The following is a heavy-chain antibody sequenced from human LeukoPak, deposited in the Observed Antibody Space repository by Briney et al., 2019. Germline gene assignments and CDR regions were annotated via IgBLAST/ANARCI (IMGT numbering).Heavy chain of an antibody. D-gene: IGHD3-9*01. CDR3: ARRSDILTGGGMDV. V-gene: IGHV3-21*01. Sequence: GGSLRLSCAASGFTFSSYSMNWVRQAPGKGLEWVSSISSSSSYIYYADSVKGRFTISRDNAKNSLYLQMNSQRAEDTAVYYCARRSDILTGGGMDVWGQGTTVTVSS. CDR2: ISSSSSYI. J-gene: IGHJ6*02. CDR1: GFTFSSYS.